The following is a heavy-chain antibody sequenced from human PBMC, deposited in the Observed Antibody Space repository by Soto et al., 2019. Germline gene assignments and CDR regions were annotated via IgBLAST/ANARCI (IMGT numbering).Heavy chain of an antibody. D-gene: IGHD3-9*01. Sequence: QVQLVQSGAEVKKPGASVKVSCKASGYTFTSYGISWVRQAPGQGLEWMGWISAYNGNTNYAQKHQGRVTMTTDTSTSTAYMELRSLRSDDTAVYYCARAGIYDILTGYYLPYYYGMDVWGQGTTVTVSS. CDR2: ISAYNGNT. CDR1: GYTFTSYG. V-gene: IGHV1-18*01. CDR3: ARAGIYDILTGYYLPYYYGMDV. J-gene: IGHJ6*02.